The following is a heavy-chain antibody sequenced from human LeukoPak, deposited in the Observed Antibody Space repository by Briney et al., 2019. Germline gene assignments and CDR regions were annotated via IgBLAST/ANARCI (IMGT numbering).Heavy chain of an antibody. V-gene: IGHV4-59*01. Sequence: PSETLSLTCSVSGGSISSYYWGWIRQPPGKGLEWIGYIYYSGSTNYNPSLKSRVTISIDTSRNQFSLKLRSVTAADTAVYYCARDKQPGDYWGQGTLVTVSS. CDR3: ARDKQPGDY. CDR1: GGSISSYY. D-gene: IGHD1-14*01. J-gene: IGHJ4*02. CDR2: IYYSGST.